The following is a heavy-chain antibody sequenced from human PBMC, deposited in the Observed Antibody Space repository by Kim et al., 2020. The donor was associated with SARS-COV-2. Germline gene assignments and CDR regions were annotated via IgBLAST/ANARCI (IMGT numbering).Heavy chain of an antibody. CDR2: IYYSGST. CDR1: GGSISSSSYY. D-gene: IGHD3-22*01. V-gene: IGHV4-39*01. CDR3: ARLNYYDSSGYYEFDY. Sequence: SETLSLTCTVSGGSISSSSYYWGWIRQPPGKGLEWIGNIYYSGSTYYNPSLKSRVTISVDTSKNQFSLKLSSVTAADTAVYYCARLNYYDSSGYYEFDYWGQGTLVTVSS. J-gene: IGHJ4*02.